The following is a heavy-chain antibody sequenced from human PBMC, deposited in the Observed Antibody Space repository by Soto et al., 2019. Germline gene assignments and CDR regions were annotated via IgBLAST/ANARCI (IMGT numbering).Heavy chain of an antibody. Sequence: QVQLQESGPGLVKPSETLSLTCTVSGGSINNYYWSWIRQPPGKGLEWIGYISYSGSTNYNPSLKSRVTISVDTSKNQFSRNLSSVTAADTAVYYCARMLGSSWLHYWGQGTLVSVSS. CDR1: GGSINNYY. V-gene: IGHV4-59*08. CDR2: ISYSGST. CDR3: ARMLGSSWLHY. J-gene: IGHJ4*02. D-gene: IGHD6-13*01.